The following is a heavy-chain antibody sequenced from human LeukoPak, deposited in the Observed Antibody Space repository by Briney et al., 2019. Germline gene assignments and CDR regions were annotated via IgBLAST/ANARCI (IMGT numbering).Heavy chain of an antibody. CDR1: GGSFSSYA. Sequence: GASEKVSCKASGGSFSSYAISWVRQAPGQGLEWMGAFIPRFGTAIYAQQFQGRVTITRDESTSTACMELSSLRFEDTAVYYCARHSSMSETYYYKMDVWGKGTTVTVSS. J-gene: IGHJ6*03. V-gene: IGHV1-69*05. CDR2: FIPRFGTA. CDR3: ARHSSMSETYYYKMDV.